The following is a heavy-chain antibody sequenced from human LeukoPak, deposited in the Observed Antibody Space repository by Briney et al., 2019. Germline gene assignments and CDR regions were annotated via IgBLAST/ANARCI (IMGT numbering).Heavy chain of an antibody. J-gene: IGHJ4*02. CDR2: ISWNSGSI. V-gene: IGHV3-9*03. CDR3: AKDTGDSSGVDY. Sequence: GGSLRLSCAASGFTFDDYAMHWVRQAPGKGLEWVSGISWNSGSIGYADSVKGRFTISRDNAKNSLYLQMNSLRAEDMALHYCAKDTGDSSGVDYWGQGTLVTVSS. CDR1: GFTFDDYA. D-gene: IGHD3-22*01.